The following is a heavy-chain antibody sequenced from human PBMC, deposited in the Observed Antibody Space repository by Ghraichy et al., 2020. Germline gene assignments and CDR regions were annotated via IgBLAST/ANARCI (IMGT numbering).Heavy chain of an antibody. CDR3: ARSSAGTTGTTWEYDY. CDR1: GFTFSSYS. J-gene: IGHJ4*02. D-gene: IGHD1-1*01. CDR2: ISSSSSYI. Sequence: GGSLRLSCAASGFTFSSYSMNWVRQAPGKGLEWVSSISSSSSYIYYADSVKGRFTISRDNAKNSLYLQMNSLRAEDTAVYYCARSSAGTTGTTWEYDYWGQGTLVTVSS. V-gene: IGHV3-21*01.